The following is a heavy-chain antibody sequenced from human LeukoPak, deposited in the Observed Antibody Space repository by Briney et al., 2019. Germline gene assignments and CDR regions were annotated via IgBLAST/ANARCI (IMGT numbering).Heavy chain of an antibody. CDR2: INHSGST. CDR3: ARASRGTFGYMDV. Sequence: SETLSLTCAVYGGSFSGYYWSWIRQPPGKGLEWIGEINHSGSTNYNPSLKSRVTISVDTSKNQFSLKLSSVTAVDTAVYYCARASRGTFGYMDVWGKGTTVTVSS. CDR1: GGSFSGYY. D-gene: IGHD2-2*01. J-gene: IGHJ6*03. V-gene: IGHV4-34*01.